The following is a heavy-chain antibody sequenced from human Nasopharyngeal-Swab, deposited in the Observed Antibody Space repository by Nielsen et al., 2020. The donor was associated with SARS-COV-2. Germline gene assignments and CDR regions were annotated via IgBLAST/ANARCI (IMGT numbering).Heavy chain of an antibody. J-gene: IGHJ4*02. CDR2: ISYDGNNK. CDR1: GFTFSSYD. D-gene: IGHD5-12*01. CDR3: ARDIKRPYSGYDWDLGYFDY. Sequence: SLKTSCASSGFTFSSYDMHWGRQATGKRLEWVSVISYDGNNKYCADSVKGQFTISRDSSKNTLYLQMNSLRAEDTAVYFCARDIKRPYSGYDWDLGYFDYWGQGTLVTVSS. V-gene: IGHV3-30-3*01.